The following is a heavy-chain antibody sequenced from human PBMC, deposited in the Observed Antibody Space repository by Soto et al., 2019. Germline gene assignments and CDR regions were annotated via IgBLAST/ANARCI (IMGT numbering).Heavy chain of an antibody. D-gene: IGHD3-10*01. CDR1: GFTVSSNY. J-gene: IGHJ4*02. Sequence: PGGSLRLSCAASGFTVSSNYMSWVRQAPGKGLEWVSVIYSGGSTYYADSVKGRFTISRDNSKNTLYLQMNSLRAEDTAVYYCARDRLLWFGEINYWGQGTLVTVSS. CDR2: IYSGGST. V-gene: IGHV3-66*02. CDR3: ARDRLLWFGEINY.